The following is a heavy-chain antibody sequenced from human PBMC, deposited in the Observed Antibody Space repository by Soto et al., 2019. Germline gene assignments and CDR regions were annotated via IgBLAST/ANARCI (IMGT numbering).Heavy chain of an antibody. CDR3: ARGGYCISTSCTDDAFDI. J-gene: IGHJ3*02. CDR2: ISAYNGNT. V-gene: IGHV1-18*01. D-gene: IGHD2-2*01. CDR1: GYTFTSYG. Sequence: QVQLVQSGAEVKKPGASVKVSRKASGYTFTSYGISWVRQAPGQGLEWMGWISAYNGNTNYAQKLQGRVTMTTDTSTSTAYMELRSLRSDDTAVYYCARGGYCISTSCTDDAFDIWGQGTMVTVSS.